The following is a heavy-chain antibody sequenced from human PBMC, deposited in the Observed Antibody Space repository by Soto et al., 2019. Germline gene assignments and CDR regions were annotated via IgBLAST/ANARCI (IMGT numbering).Heavy chain of an antibody. CDR2: IYYSGST. CDR1: SGSISSGGYY. Sequence: QVQLQESGPGLVKPSQTLSLTCTVSSGSISSGGYYWSWIRQHPGKGMEWIGYIYYSGSTYYNPSLKRRVTIAVDTSKNLFPLKLSSVTAADTAVYYCARGGGCCYSCWFGPWGQGTLVTVSS. J-gene: IGHJ5*02. D-gene: IGHD2-15*01. CDR3: ARGGGCCYSCWFGP. V-gene: IGHV4-31*03.